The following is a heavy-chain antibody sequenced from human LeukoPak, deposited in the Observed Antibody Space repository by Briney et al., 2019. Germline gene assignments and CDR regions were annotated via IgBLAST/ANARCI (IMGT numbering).Heavy chain of an antibody. CDR2: IVVGSGNT. CDR1: GFIFTSSA. V-gene: IGHV1-58*02. CDR3: AAVGYCSSTSCYTYY. J-gene: IGHJ4*02. D-gene: IGHD2-2*02. Sequence: ASVKVSCKASGFIFTSSAMQWVRQARGQRLEWIGWIVVGSGNTNYAQKFQERVTITRDMSTSTAYMELSSLRSEDTAVYYCAAVGYCSSTSCYTYYWGQGTLVTVSS.